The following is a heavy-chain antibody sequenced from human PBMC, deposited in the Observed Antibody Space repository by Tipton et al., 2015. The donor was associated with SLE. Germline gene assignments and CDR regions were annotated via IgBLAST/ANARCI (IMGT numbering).Heavy chain of an antibody. J-gene: IGHJ4*02. V-gene: IGHV4-61*09. CDR2: IYTSGIT. Sequence: TLSLTCSVSGGSISSGSYYWSWIRQPAGKGLEWIGHIYTSGITNYSPSLKSRVTISVDTSKNQFSLKLSSVIAADTAVYYCARLWWYLDYWGQGTLVTVSS. D-gene: IGHD2-8*02. CDR1: GGSISSGSYY. CDR3: ARLWWYLDY.